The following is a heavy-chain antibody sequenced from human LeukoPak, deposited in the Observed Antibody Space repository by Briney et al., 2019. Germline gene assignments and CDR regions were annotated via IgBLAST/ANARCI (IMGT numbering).Heavy chain of an antibody. CDR1: GGSISSYY. J-gene: IGHJ4*02. V-gene: IGHV4-59*12. CDR2: IYYSGST. Sequence: SETLSLTCTVSGGSISSYYWSWIRQPPGKGLEWIGYIYYSGSTNYDPSLKSRVTISVDTSKNQFSLKLSSVTAADTAVYYCARDGGTMIVVGPGTFDYWGQGTLVTVSS. CDR3: ARDGGTMIVVGPGTFDY. D-gene: IGHD3-22*01.